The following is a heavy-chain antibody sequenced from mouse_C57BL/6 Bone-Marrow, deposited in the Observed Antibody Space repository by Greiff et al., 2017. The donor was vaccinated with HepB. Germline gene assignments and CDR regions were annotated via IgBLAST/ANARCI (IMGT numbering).Heavy chain of an antibody. CDR3: ARGDDGYYWYFDV. D-gene: IGHD2-3*01. V-gene: IGHV1-81*01. CDR1: GYTFTSYG. CDR2: IYPRSGNT. Sequence: QVQLQQSGAELARPGASVKLSCKASGYTFTSYGISWVKQSTGQGLEWIGEIYPRSGNTYYNEKFKGKATLTADKTSSTAYMELRSLTSEDSAVYFCARGDDGYYWYFDVWGTGTTVTVSS. J-gene: IGHJ1*03.